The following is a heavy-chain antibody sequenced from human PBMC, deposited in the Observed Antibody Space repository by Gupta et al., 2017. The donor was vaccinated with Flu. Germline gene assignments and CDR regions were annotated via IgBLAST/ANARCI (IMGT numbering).Heavy chain of an antibody. CDR2: INHSGST. Sequence: QVQLQQWGAGLLKPSETLSLTCAVYGGSFSGYYWSWIRQPPGKGLEWIGEINHSGSTNYNPSLKSRVTISVDTSKNQFSLKLSSVTAADTAVYYCARAGSSSSLARYFDLWGRGTLVTVSS. V-gene: IGHV4-34*01. CDR3: ARAGSSSSLARYFDL. D-gene: IGHD6-6*01. CDR1: GGSFSGYY. J-gene: IGHJ2*01.